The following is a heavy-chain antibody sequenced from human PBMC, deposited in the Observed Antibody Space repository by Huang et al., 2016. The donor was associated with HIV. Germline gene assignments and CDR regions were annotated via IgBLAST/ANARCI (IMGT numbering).Heavy chain of an antibody. D-gene: IGHD3-22*01. Sequence: QVQLVQSGAEVKKPGASVKVSCKASGYTFTNYGFSWVRQAPGQGLEWLGWISGYDGDPIYAQKLQGRVTMTTDISTSTAYMELTSLRSDDTAVYYCARDFYDSNAYLIDYWGQGTLVIVSS. J-gene: IGHJ4*02. CDR1: GYTFTNYG. CDR3: ARDFYDSNAYLIDY. CDR2: ISGYDGDP. V-gene: IGHV1-18*01.